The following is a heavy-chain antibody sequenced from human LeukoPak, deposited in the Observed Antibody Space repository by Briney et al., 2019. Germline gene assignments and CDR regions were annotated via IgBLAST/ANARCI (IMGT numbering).Heavy chain of an antibody. CDR2: INQDGTEK. J-gene: IGHJ5*02. CDR3: ARGGFRFFAH. CDR1: GFTFSSYW. D-gene: IGHD3-22*01. Sequence: GGSLRLPCAASGFTFSSYWMNWVRQAPGKGLEWVANINQDGTEKYYVDSVKGRFTISRDNAKNSLYLQMNSLRAEDTAVYYCARGGFRFFAHWGQGTLVTVSS. V-gene: IGHV3-7*04.